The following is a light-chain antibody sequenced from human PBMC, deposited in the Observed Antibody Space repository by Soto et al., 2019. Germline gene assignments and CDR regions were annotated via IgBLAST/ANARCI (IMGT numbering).Light chain of an antibody. CDR1: QSVSSSY. V-gene: IGKV3-20*01. CDR2: GTS. CDR3: QHYGTSTWA. J-gene: IGKJ1*01. Sequence: EIVLTQSPGTLSLSPGERATLSCRASQSVSSSYLAWYQQKPGQAPRLLIYGTSHRATGFPDRFRGSGSGTDFTHTISRLEPEDFAVYYCQHYGTSTWAFGQGTKVQF.